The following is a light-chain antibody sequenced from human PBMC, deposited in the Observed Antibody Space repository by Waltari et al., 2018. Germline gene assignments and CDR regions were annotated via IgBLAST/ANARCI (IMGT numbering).Light chain of an antibody. Sequence: QSALPPPASVSGSPGQSITISCTGTSSDVGTYHLVPWYQQHPGKAPKLMIYEVSKRPSGVSNRFSGSKSSNTASLTISGLQAEDEADYYCCSYAGSSTLVFGGGTKLTVL. CDR2: EVS. CDR1: SSDVGTYHL. J-gene: IGLJ3*02. CDR3: CSYAGSSTLV. V-gene: IGLV2-23*02.